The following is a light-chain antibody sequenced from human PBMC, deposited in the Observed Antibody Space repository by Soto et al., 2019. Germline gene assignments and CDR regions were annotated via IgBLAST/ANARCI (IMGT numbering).Light chain of an antibody. J-gene: IGKJ2*01. Sequence: DIQLTQSPSSLSASVGDRITITCRAAQSISTYLNWYQQKPGIAPKLLIYGTSNLQSGVPSRFSASGSGTDVTLTIDNLQPEDFVTYYLQHSYSTPPYTFGQGTQLEI. V-gene: IGKV1-39*01. CDR1: QSISTY. CDR2: GTS. CDR3: QHSYSTPPYT.